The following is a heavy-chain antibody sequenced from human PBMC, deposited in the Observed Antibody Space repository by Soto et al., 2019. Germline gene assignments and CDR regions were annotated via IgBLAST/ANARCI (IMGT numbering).Heavy chain of an antibody. D-gene: IGHD1-1*01. CDR2: ISGSGDST. J-gene: IGHJ3*01. Sequence: GGSLRLSCAASGFTFSSYAMSWVRQAPGKGLEWVSGISGSGDSTYYADSVKGRFTISRDSSKNTLYLQMNSLRAEDTAVYYCAKDVQLERRVSAFDFWGQGTMVTVSS. CDR1: GFTFSSYA. CDR3: AKDVQLERRVSAFDF. V-gene: IGHV3-23*01.